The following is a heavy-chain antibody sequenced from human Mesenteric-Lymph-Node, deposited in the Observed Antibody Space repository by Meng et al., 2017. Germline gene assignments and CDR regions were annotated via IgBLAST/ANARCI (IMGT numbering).Heavy chain of an antibody. CDR3: AREIGGPYCGGDCSYYFDY. CDR1: GGTFSSYA. V-gene: IGHV1-69*05. J-gene: IGHJ4*02. Sequence: SVKVSCKSSGGTFSSYAISWVRQAPGQGLEWMGGIIPIFGKANYAQKFQGRVTITTDESTSTAYMELSSLRSEDTAVYYCAREIGGPYCGGDCSYYFDYWGQGTLVTVSS. D-gene: IGHD2-21*02. CDR2: IIPIFGKA.